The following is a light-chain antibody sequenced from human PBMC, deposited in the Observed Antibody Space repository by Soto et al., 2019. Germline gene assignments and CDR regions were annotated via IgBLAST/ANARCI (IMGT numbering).Light chain of an antibody. J-gene: IGKJ2*01. CDR3: QQYERPPFA. Sequence: EIVLSQSPGTLSLSPGETASLSCRASQNVRGSYLAWYQQKPGQAPRLLIYDASSRAAGVPDRVTGGGSGTDFTLTISGLEPHDFALYFCQQYERPPFAFGQGTKLEIK. CDR2: DAS. CDR1: QNVRGSY. V-gene: IGKV3-20*01.